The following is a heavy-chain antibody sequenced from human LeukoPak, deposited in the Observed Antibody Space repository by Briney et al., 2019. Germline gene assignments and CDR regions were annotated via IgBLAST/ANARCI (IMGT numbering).Heavy chain of an antibody. CDR2: ISYDGSNK. D-gene: IGHD2-21*02. V-gene: IGHV3-30*18. CDR3: AKDGVMTVTAGYYFDY. J-gene: IGHJ4*02. CDR1: GFTFSNYW. Sequence: GGSLRLSCAASGFTFSNYWMHWVRQAPGKGLEWVAVISYDGSNKYYADSVKGRFTISRDNSKNTLYLQMNSLRAEDTAVYYCAKDGVMTVTAGYYFDYWGQGTLVTVSS.